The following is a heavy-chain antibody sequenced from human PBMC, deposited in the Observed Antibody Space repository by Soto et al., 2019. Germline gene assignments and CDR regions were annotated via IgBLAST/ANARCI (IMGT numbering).Heavy chain of an antibody. V-gene: IGHV1-2*02. Sequence: GASVKVSCKASGYTFTGYYMHWVRQAPGQGLEWMGWINPNSGGTNYAQKFQGRVTMTRDTSISTAYMELSRLRSDDTAVYYCARDQRYFDWWVFPTNWFDPWGQGTLVTVSS. CDR3: ARDQRYFDWWVFPTNWFDP. D-gene: IGHD3-9*01. CDR1: GYTFTGYY. J-gene: IGHJ5*02. CDR2: INPNSGGT.